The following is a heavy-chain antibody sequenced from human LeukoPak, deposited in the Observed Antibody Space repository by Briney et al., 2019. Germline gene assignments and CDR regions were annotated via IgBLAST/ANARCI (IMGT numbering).Heavy chain of an antibody. D-gene: IGHD1-14*01. Sequence: PGGSLRLSSAASGFTFSSYSMNWVRQAPGKGLEWVSSIGSANSYIYYADSLKGRFTISRDNAKNSLYLQMNSLRAEDTAVYYCAGASGGNRPFDYWVQGTLVTVSS. CDR1: GFTFSSYS. CDR2: IGSANSYI. J-gene: IGHJ4*02. V-gene: IGHV3-21*01. CDR3: AGASGGNRPFDY.